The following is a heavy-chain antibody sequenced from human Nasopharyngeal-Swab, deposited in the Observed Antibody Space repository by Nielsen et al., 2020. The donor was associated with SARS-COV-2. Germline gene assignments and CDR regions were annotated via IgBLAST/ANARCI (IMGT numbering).Heavy chain of an antibody. CDR1: GFTFSSYE. V-gene: IGHV3-48*03. CDR2: ISSSGSTI. Sequence: GGSLRLSCAASGFTFSSYEMNWVRQAPGKGLEWVSYISSSGSTIYYAASVKGRFTISRDNAKNSLYLQMNSLRAEDTAGYYCASGKGYYYGSGTFDYWGQGTLVTVSS. CDR3: ASGKGYYYGSGTFDY. D-gene: IGHD3-10*01. J-gene: IGHJ4*02.